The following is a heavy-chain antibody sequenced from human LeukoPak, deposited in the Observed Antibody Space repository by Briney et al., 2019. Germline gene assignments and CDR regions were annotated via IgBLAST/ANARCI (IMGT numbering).Heavy chain of an antibody. D-gene: IGHD1-26*01. CDR3: ARHRTIVEVTRWFDP. CDR2: IIPIFGTA. V-gene: IGHV1-69*05. J-gene: IGHJ5*02. Sequence: ASVKVSCKASGGTFSSYAISWVRQAPGQGLEWMGGIIPIFGTANYAQKFQGRVTITTDESTSTAYMELSSLRSEDTAVYYCARHRTIVEVTRWFDPWGQGTLVTVSS. CDR1: GGTFSSYA.